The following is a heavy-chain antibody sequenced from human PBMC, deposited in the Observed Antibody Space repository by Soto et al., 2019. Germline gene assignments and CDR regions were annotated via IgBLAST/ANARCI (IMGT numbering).Heavy chain of an antibody. D-gene: IGHD3-10*01. J-gene: IGHJ4*03. CDR3: ARVGGFGATTIDY. Sequence: PPGKGLEWIGSIYYSGSTYSNPSLKSRVTISVDTSKNQFSLKLSSVTAADTAVYYCARVGGFGATTIDYWGQGTMVTVSS. CDR2: IYYSGST. V-gene: IGHV4-39*01.